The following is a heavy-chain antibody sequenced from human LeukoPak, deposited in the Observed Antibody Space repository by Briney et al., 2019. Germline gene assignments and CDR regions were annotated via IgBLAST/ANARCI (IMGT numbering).Heavy chain of an antibody. Sequence: GGSPRLSCAASGFTFSSYGMHWVRQAPGKGLEGVAFIWYDGSNKYYADSVKGRFTISRDNSKNTLYLQMNSLRAEGTALYYCAKATTSSGYGLGYWGQGTLVTVSS. V-gene: IGHV3-30*02. D-gene: IGHD3-22*01. J-gene: IGHJ4*02. CDR1: GFTFSSYG. CDR2: IWYDGSNK. CDR3: AKATTSSGYGLGY.